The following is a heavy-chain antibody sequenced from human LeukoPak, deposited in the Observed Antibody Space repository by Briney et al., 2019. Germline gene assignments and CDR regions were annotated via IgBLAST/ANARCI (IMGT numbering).Heavy chain of an antibody. CDR1: GFTFSNYG. J-gene: IGHJ4*02. D-gene: IGHD6-13*01. CDR2: ISYDGSYK. CDR3: AKDRSNSWTFDY. Sequence: GGSLRLSCAASGFTFSNYGMHWVRQAPGEGLEWVAIISYDGSYKYYADSVRGRFIISRDDSKNTLYLQMNSLRAEDTAVYYCAKDRSNSWTFDYWGQGILVTVSS. V-gene: IGHV3-30*18.